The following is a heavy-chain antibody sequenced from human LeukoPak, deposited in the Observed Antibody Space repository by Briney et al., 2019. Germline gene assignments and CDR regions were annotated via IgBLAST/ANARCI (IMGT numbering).Heavy chain of an antibody. CDR2: IYSGGST. V-gene: IGHV3-66*01. CDR1: GFTFSDYY. CDR3: AALHCSGGGCYFDY. J-gene: IGHJ4*02. D-gene: IGHD2-15*01. Sequence: RGGSLRLSCAASGFTFSDYYMSWVRQAPGKGLEWVSVIYSGGSTYYADSVKGRFTISRDNSKNTLYLQMNSLRAEDTAVYYCAALHCSGGGCYFDYWGQGTRDRVSS.